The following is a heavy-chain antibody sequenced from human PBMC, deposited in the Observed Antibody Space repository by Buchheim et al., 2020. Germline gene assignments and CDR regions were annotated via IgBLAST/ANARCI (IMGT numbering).Heavy chain of an antibody. CDR3: AREKRGYQLLSRYYYYGMDV. J-gene: IGHJ6*02. D-gene: IGHD2-2*01. Sequence: QVQLQESGPGLVKPSQTLSLTCTVSGGSISSGDYYWSWIRQPPGKGLEWIGEINHSGSTNYNPSLKSRVTISVDTSKNQFSLKLSSVTAADTAVYYCAREKRGYQLLSRYYYYGMDVWGQGTT. CDR2: INHSGST. V-gene: IGHV4-30-4*01. CDR1: GGSISSGDYY.